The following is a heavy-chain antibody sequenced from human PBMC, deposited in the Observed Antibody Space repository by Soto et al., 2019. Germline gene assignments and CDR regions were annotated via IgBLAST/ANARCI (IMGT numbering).Heavy chain of an antibody. CDR1: GYSFTNYW. D-gene: IGHD2-2*01. V-gene: IGHV5-51*01. CDR2: IYPGNSDT. Sequence: GESLKISCKGSGYSFTNYWIGWLRQMPGKGLEWMGIIYPGNSDTRYSPSFQGQVTISADKSISTAHLQWSSLKASDTAMYYCARQREACSSTSCYYPFDIWGQGTMVTVSS. J-gene: IGHJ3*02. CDR3: ARQREACSSTSCYYPFDI.